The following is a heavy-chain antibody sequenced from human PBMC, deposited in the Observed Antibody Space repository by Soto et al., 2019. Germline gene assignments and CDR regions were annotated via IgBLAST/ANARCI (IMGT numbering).Heavy chain of an antibody. Sequence: QVQLVQSGAEEKKPGASVKVSCKASGYTFTSYAMHWVRQAPGQRLEWMGWINAGNGNTKYSQKFQGRVTITRDTSESTAYMELSSLRSEDTAVYYCARGTGARYYYYGMDVWGQGTTVTVSS. V-gene: IGHV1-3*05. D-gene: IGHD6-6*01. J-gene: IGHJ6*02. CDR1: GYTFTSYA. CDR3: ARGTGARYYYYGMDV. CDR2: INAGNGNT.